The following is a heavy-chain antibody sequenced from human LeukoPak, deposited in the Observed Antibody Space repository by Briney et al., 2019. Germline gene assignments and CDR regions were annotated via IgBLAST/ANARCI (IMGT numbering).Heavy chain of an antibody. V-gene: IGHV3-7*05. D-gene: IGHD6-13*01. CDR2: IKQDGSEK. Sequence: PGGSLSLSCAASGFTFSTYWMTWARQAPGKGLEWVANIKQDGSEKYYVDSVKGRFTVSRDNAKNSLYLQMNSLGAEDTAVYYCARRGTSSSWAHFDYWGQGTLVTVSS. J-gene: IGHJ4*02. CDR1: GFTFSTYW. CDR3: ARRGTSSSWAHFDY.